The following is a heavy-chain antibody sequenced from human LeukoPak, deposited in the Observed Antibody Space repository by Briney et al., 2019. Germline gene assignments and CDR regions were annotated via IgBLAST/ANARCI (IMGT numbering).Heavy chain of an antibody. CDR1: GGSISSYY. CDR3: ASHPHYYGSGSHYPSDY. Sequence: PSETLSLTCTVSGGSISSYYWNWIRQPPGKGLEWIGSIYYSGSTYYNPSLKSRVTISVDTSKNQFSLKLSSVTAADTAVYYCASHPHYYGSGSHYPSDYWGQGTPVTVSS. V-gene: IGHV4-59*05. D-gene: IGHD3-10*01. CDR2: IYYSGST. J-gene: IGHJ4*02.